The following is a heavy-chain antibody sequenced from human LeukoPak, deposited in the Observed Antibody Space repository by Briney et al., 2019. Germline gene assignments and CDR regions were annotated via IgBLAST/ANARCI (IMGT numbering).Heavy chain of an antibody. CDR3: ARAAADSHYYYYYYYMDV. CDR1: GGSLRGYY. J-gene: IGHJ6*03. V-gene: IGHV4-34*01. D-gene: IGHD6-13*01. CDR2: INHSGST. Sequence: SETLSLTCAVYGGSLRGYYWSWIRQSPGKGLEWIGEINHSGSTNYNPSLKSRVTISVDTSKNQFSLKLSSVTAADTAVYYCARAAADSHYYYYYYYMDVWGKGTTVTISS.